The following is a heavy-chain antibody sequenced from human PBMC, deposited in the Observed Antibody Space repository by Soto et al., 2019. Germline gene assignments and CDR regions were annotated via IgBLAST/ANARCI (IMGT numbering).Heavy chain of an antibody. CDR2: INPNSGGT. Sequence: ASVKVSCKASGYTFTGYYMHWVRQAPGQGLEWMGWINPNSGGTNYAQKFQGRVTMTRDTSISTAYMELSRLRSDDTAVYYCARDTLKVYSSSWYPPGYWGQGTLVRVPS. J-gene: IGHJ4*02. CDR3: ARDTLKVYSSSWYPPGY. V-gene: IGHV1-2*02. D-gene: IGHD6-13*01. CDR1: GYTFTGYY.